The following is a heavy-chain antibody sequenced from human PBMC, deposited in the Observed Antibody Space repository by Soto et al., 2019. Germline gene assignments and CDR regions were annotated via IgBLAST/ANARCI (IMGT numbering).Heavy chain of an antibody. CDR1: GFTFSSYG. Sequence: GYLSLSCASTGFTFSSYGMGALRQAPEKGVEWVANIKQDESEKYYVDSVKGRFTISRDNAKNSLYLQMNSLRAEDTAVYYCARYPSPILLWFGELAPDAFDIWGQGTMVTVSS. J-gene: IGHJ3*02. CDR3: ARYPSPILLWFGELAPDAFDI. D-gene: IGHD3-10*01. CDR2: IKQDESEK. V-gene: IGHV3-7*01.